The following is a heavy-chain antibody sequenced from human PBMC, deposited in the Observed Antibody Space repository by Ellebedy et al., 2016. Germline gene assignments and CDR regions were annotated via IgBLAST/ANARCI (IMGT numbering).Heavy chain of an antibody. D-gene: IGHD6-6*01. V-gene: IGHV3-33*01. Sequence: GESLKISCAASGFTFSLYGMHWVRQAPGKGLEWVAVIWDDGSHKYYRDSVKGRFTISRGNSTNTLYLQMNNLRAEDTAVYYCARHGSGSSSIDYWGEGTLVTVSS. CDR3: ARHGSGSSSIDY. CDR1: GFTFSLYG. J-gene: IGHJ4*02. CDR2: IWDDGSHK.